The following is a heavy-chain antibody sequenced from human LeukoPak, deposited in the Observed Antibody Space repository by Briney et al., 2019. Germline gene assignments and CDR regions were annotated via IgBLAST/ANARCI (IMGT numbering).Heavy chain of an antibody. J-gene: IGHJ4*02. V-gene: IGHV3-30-3*01. D-gene: IGHD3-9*01. Sequence: GGSLRLSCAASGFTFSSYAMHWVRQAPGKGLEWVAVISYDGSNKYYADSVKGRFTISRDNSKNTLYLQMNSLRAEDTAVYYCARDNVNYDILTGYSHSYFDYWGQGTLVTVSS. CDR1: GFTFSSYA. CDR2: ISYDGSNK. CDR3: ARDNVNYDILTGYSHSYFDY.